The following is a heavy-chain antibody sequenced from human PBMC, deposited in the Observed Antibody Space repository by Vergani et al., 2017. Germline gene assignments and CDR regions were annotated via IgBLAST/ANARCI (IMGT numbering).Heavy chain of an antibody. CDR1: GYSFTSYW. CDR3: ARSPTYYDFWSGYYLFDY. CDR2: IYPGDSDT. D-gene: IGHD3-3*01. J-gene: IGHJ4*02. V-gene: IGHV5-51*01. Sequence: EVQLVQSGAEVKKPGESLKISCKGSGYSFTSYWIGWVRQIPGKGLEWMGFIYPGDSDTGYSPSFQGQVTISADKSISTAYLQWSSLKASDTAMYYCARSPTYYDFWSGYYLFDYWGQGTLVTVSS.